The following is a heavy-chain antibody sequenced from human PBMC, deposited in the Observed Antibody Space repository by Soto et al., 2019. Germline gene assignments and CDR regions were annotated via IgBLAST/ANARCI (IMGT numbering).Heavy chain of an antibody. CDR1: VFSVSATS. Sequence: GASLIPCYVVSVFSVSATSIFLVRQATGKGLEWVSLMHRGGTTDNADSVKGRFTTSRDKSKNTLYLHMNGLRVEDTAVYYCARVNTTLVDHFDCWGQGTLVTVSS. D-gene: IGHD5-18*01. CDR2: MHRGGTT. V-gene: IGHV3-53*01. J-gene: IGHJ4*02. CDR3: ARVNTTLVDHFDC.